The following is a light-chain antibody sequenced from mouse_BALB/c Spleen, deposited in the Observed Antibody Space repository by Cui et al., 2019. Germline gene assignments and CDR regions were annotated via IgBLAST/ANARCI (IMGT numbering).Light chain of an antibody. J-gene: IGKJ1*01. V-gene: IGKV12-46*01. CDR2: AAT. Sequence: MQMNQTPACPAVFVGETVTITCRASETIYSRLAWYQQKQGKSPQLLVYAATNLADGVPSRFSGSGSGTQYSLKINSLQSEDFGSYYCQHFWGTPWTFGGGTKLEIK. CDR3: QHFWGTPWT. CDR1: ETIYSR.